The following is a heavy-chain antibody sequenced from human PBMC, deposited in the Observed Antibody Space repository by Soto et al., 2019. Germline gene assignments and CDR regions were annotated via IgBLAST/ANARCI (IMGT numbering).Heavy chain of an antibody. V-gene: IGHV4-59*01. Sequence: TSETLSLTCTVPGGSLSSYYWSWIRQPPGKGLEWIGYIYYSGSTNYNPSLKSRVTISVDTSKNQFSLKLSSVTAADTAVYYCARGSGPNDAFDIWRQGTMVTVSS. J-gene: IGHJ3*02. CDR1: GGSLSSYY. CDR2: IYYSGST. D-gene: IGHD2-15*01. CDR3: ARGSGPNDAFDI.